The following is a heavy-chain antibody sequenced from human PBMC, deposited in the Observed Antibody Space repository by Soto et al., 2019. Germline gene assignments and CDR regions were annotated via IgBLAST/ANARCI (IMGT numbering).Heavy chain of an antibody. V-gene: IGHV3-23*01. CDR1: GFTFSSYA. J-gene: IGHJ6*04. D-gene: IGHD2-2*01. CDR3: AKDLEDIVVVPALMDV. CDR2: ISGSGGST. Sequence: GGSLRLSCAASGFTFSSYARSWVRQAPGKGLEWVSAISGSGGSTYYADSVKGRFTISRDNSKNTLYLQMNSLRAEDTAVYYCAKDLEDIVVVPALMDVWGKGTTATVSS.